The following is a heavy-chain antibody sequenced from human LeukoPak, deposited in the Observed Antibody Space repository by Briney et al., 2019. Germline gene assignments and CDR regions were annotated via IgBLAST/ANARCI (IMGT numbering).Heavy chain of an antibody. D-gene: IGHD6-19*01. CDR3: AAEFSNEQWLDWDY. Sequence: PSETLSLTCTVSADSISNYSWTWLRHPPGKGLGWNGYIYNSGSTNYNTCLKSRVTISMDTSKNQFSLKLSSVTAADTAVYYCAAEFSNEQWLDWDYWGQGTLVTVSS. J-gene: IGHJ4*02. CDR2: IYNSGST. V-gene: IGHV4-59*01. CDR1: ADSISNYS.